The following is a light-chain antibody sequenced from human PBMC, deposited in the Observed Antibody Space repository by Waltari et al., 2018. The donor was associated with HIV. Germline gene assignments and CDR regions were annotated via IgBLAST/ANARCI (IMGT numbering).Light chain of an antibody. J-gene: IGLJ2*01. Sequence: QSALTQPASVSGSPGQSITISCTGTSSDVGGYNLVSWYQQHPGKAPKLLIYAVGKRPSGVSNRFSGSKSGNTASLTISGLQAEDEADYYCCAYAGSTTYVIFGGGTKLTVL. V-gene: IGLV2-23*02. CDR3: CAYAGSTTYVI. CDR2: AVG. CDR1: SSDVGGYNL.